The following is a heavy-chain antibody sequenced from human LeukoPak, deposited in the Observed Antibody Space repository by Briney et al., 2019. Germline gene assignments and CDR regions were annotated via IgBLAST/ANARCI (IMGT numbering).Heavy chain of an antibody. CDR3: ARVTSITMIVVVPSGAFDM. CDR2: ISTSGGTT. Sequence: GGSLRLSCTDSGLTFCTSAMKWVRQAPGKGLEWLSSISTSGGTTYYADSVKGRLTISRDNSQNTLYLQMNSLRAEDTAIYYCARVTSITMIVVVPSGAFDMWGQGTMVTVSS. CDR1: GLTFCTSA. V-gene: IGHV3-23*01. D-gene: IGHD3-22*01. J-gene: IGHJ3*02.